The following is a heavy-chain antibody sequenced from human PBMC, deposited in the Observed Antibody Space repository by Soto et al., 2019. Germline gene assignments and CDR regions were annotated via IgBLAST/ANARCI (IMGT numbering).Heavy chain of an antibody. D-gene: IGHD3-22*01. CDR3: ASDLMDSGGYYQPDY. CDR1: GFTFSSYT. J-gene: IGHJ4*02. CDR2: ISYDGSNK. Sequence: GGSLRLSCAASGFTFSSYTMHWVRQAPGKGLEWVAVISYDGSNKYYADSVKGRFTISRDNSKNTLYLQMNSLRAEDTAVYYCASDLMDSGGYYQPDYWCQGTLVTVST. V-gene: IGHV3-30-3*01.